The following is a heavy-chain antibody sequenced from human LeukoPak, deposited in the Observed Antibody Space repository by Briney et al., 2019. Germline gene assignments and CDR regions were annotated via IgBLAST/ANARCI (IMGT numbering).Heavy chain of an antibody. J-gene: IGHJ5*02. V-gene: IGHV4-34*01. CDR1: GGSFSGYY. Sequence: SETLSLTCAVYGGSFSGYYWSWIRQPPGKGLEWIGEINHSGSTNYNPSLKSRVTISVDTSKNQFSLKLSSVTAADTAVYYCARGRSAWVTIFGVVSGWFDPWGQGTLVTVSS. D-gene: IGHD3-3*01. CDR2: INHSGST. CDR3: ARGRSAWVTIFGVVSGWFDP.